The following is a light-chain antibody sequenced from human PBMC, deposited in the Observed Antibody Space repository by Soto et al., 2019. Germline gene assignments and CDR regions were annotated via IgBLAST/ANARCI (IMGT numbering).Light chain of an antibody. Sequence: EIVLTQSPGTLSLSPGERATLSCRASQSVSSSYLAWYQQNPGQAPRLLIYGASGRATGIPDRFSGSGSGTDFTLTISRLEPEDFAVYYCQQYGSSPITFGQGTRLVIK. V-gene: IGKV3-20*01. CDR2: GAS. J-gene: IGKJ5*01. CDR3: QQYGSSPIT. CDR1: QSVSSSY.